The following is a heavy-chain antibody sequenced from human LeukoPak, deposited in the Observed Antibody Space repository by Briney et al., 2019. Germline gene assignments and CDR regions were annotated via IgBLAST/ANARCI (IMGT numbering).Heavy chain of an antibody. J-gene: IGHJ4*02. V-gene: IGHV3-30*04. D-gene: IGHD3-22*01. CDR1: GFTFSSYA. CDR2: ISYDGSNK. Sequence: PGGFLRLSCAASGFTFSSYAMHWVRQAPGKGLEWVAVISYDGSNKYYADSVKGRITISRDNSKNTLYLQMNSLRAEDTAVYYCARTPDYYDSSGYIDYWGQGTLVTVSS. CDR3: ARTPDYYDSSGYIDY.